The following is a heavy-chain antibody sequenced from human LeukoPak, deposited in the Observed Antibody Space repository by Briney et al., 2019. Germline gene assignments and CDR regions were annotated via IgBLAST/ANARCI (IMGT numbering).Heavy chain of an antibody. CDR1: GFTVSSNY. V-gene: IGHV3-66*01. CDR3: ARDDYYDSSGYPKNYYYYGMDV. J-gene: IGHJ6*02. Sequence: GGSLSLSCAASGFTVSSNYMSWVRQAPGKGLEWVSVIYSGGSTYYADSVKGRFTISRDNSKNTLHLQMNSLRAEDTAVYYCARDDYYDSSGYPKNYYYYGMDVWGQGTTVTVSS. CDR2: IYSGGST. D-gene: IGHD3-22*01.